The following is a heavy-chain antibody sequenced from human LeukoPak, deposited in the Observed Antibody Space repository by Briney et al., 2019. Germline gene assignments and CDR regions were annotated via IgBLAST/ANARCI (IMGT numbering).Heavy chain of an antibody. V-gene: IGHV3-48*01. CDR3: ARTAYDASAYYDY. Sequence: GSLRLSCAASGFTFSSYSMSWVRQAPGKGLEWVSYISTSSSTIYYADSVKGRFTISRDNAKNTLYLQMNSLRAEDTAVYYCARTAYDASAYYDYWGQGLPLTVSS. D-gene: IGHD3-22*01. J-gene: IGHJ4*02. CDR1: GFTFSSYS. CDR2: ISTSSSTI.